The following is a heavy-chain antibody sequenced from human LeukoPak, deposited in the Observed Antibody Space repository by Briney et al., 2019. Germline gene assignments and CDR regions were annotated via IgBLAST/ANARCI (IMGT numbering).Heavy chain of an antibody. Sequence: PGGSLRLSCAASGFTFDDYAMHWVRQAPGKGLEWVSGISWNSGSIGYADSVKGRFTISRDNAKNSLYLQMNSLRAEDTALYYCAKVGGRDNAFDIWGQGTMVTVSS. CDR2: ISWNSGSI. CDR1: GFTFDDYA. J-gene: IGHJ3*02. V-gene: IGHV3-9*01. D-gene: IGHD1-26*01. CDR3: AKVGGRDNAFDI.